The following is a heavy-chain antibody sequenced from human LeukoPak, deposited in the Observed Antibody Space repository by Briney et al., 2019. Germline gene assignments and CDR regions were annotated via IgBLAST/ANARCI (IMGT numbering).Heavy chain of an antibody. D-gene: IGHD6-6*01. J-gene: IGHJ4*02. V-gene: IGHV4-59*08. CDR3: ARHGSYSSSPGFDY. Sequence: SETLSLTCTVSGGSISSYYWSWLRQPPGKGLEWIGYIYYSGGTNYNPSLKSRVTISVDTSKIQFSLKLSSVTAADTAVYYCARHGSYSSSPGFDYWGQGTLVTVSS. CDR1: GGSISSYY. CDR2: IYYSGGT.